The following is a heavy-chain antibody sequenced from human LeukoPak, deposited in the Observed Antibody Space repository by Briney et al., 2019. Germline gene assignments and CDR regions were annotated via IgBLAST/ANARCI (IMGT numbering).Heavy chain of an antibody. D-gene: IGHD4-17*01. V-gene: IGHV3-21*04. CDR1: GFTFNHYA. Sequence: PGGSLRLSCAASGFTFNHYAMNWVRQAPGKGLEWVASISSTTTYIYYADSVKGRFTISRDNSKNTLYLQMNSPRAGDTAVYYCAKEVLDYEIPYWYFDLWGRGTLVTVSS. CDR2: ISSTTTYI. CDR3: AKEVLDYEIPYWYFDL. J-gene: IGHJ2*01.